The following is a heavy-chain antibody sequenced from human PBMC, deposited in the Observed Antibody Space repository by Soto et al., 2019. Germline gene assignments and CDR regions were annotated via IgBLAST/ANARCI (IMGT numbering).Heavy chain of an antibody. CDR3: AKDPMITSGGVIVPVYYFDY. CDR1: GFTFSSDA. Sequence: PGGSLRLSCAASGFTFSSDAMSWVRQAPGKGLEWVSAISGSGGSTYYADSVKGRFTISRDNSKNTLYLQMNSLRAEDTAVYYCAKDPMITSGGVIVPVYYFDYWGQET. J-gene: IGHJ4*02. V-gene: IGHV3-23*01. D-gene: IGHD3-16*02. CDR2: ISGSGGST.